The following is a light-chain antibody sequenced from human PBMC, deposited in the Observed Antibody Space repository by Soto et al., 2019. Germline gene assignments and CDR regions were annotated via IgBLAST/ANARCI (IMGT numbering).Light chain of an antibody. CDR2: DVS. J-gene: IGLJ1*01. CDR1: SSDVGAYNS. Sequence: QSALTQPASVSGSPGQSIAISCTGTSSDVGAYNSVSWYQQYPGKAPKLMIHDVSNRPSGVSDRFSGAKSGNTDSLTISGLQAEYEADYYCSSYTSSSSYVFGSGTKLTVL. CDR3: SSYTSSSSYV. V-gene: IGLV2-14*01.